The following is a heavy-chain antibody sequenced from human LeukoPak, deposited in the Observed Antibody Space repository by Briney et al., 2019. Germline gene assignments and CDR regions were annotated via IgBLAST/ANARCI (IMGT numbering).Heavy chain of an antibody. CDR3: ARGGDSLTGYPPDDY. J-gene: IGHJ4*02. V-gene: IGHV1-18*04. CDR2: ISAYNGNT. CDR1: GYTLTSYG. Sequence: ASVKVSCKASGYTLTSYGISWVRQAPGQGLEWMGWISAYNGNTNYAQKLRGRVTMTTDTSTSTAYMELTSLRSDDTAVYYCARGGDSLTGYPPDDYWGQGTLVTVSS. D-gene: IGHD3-9*01.